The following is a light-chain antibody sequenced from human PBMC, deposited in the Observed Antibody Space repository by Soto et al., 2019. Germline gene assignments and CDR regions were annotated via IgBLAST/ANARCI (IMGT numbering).Light chain of an antibody. CDR1: QSVSSN. V-gene: IGKV3-15*01. CDR3: QQYNNWPRT. J-gene: IGKJ2*01. CDR2: GAS. Sequence: EIVMTQSPATLSVSPGERATVSCRASQSVSSNLAWYQQKPGQAPRLLIYGASTRATGIPARFSGRGSGTEFTLPIGSLQSEDFAVYYCQQYNNWPRTFGQGTKLEIK.